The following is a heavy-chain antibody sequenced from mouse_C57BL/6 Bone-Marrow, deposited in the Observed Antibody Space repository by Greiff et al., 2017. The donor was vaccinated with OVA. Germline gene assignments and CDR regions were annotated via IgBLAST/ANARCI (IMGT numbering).Heavy chain of an antibody. CDR1: GFTFSSYA. CDR2: ISDGGSYT. V-gene: IGHV5-4*01. J-gene: IGHJ3*01. Sequence: EVQLVESGGGLVKPGGSLKLSCAASGFTFSSYAMSWVRQTPEKRLEWVATISDGGSYTYYPDNVKGRFTISRDNAKNNLYLQMSHLKSEDTAMYYCAREGRFAYWGKGTLVTVSA. CDR3: AREGRFAY.